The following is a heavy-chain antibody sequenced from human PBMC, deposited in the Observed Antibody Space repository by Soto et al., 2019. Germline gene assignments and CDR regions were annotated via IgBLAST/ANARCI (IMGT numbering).Heavy chain of an antibody. D-gene: IGHD3-10*01. Sequence: SETLSLTCTVSGGSLSRGGYYWSWIRQHPGKGLEWIGYIYYSGSTYYNPSLKSRVTISVDTSKNQFSLKLSSVTAADTAVYYFASTTGDYYGMAVWGRGTTVPVS. CDR2: IYYSGST. CDR1: GGSLSRGGYY. V-gene: IGHV4-31*03. J-gene: IGHJ6*02. CDR3: ASTTGDYYGMAV.